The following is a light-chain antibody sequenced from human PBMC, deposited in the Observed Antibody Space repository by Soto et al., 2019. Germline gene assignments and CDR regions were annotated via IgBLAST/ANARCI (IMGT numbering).Light chain of an antibody. Sequence: DIQMTQSPSSLSASVGDRVTITCRASHTFSSFLDWYQQKRGKPPTLLIYGAFNLRSGVPSRFAGSGGGAEFRLTISSLQPGDFATYYCQQPYSHPCTFGQGTSRELK. V-gene: IGKV1-39*01. CDR2: GAF. CDR3: QQPYSHPCT. J-gene: IGKJ2*02. CDR1: HTFSSF.